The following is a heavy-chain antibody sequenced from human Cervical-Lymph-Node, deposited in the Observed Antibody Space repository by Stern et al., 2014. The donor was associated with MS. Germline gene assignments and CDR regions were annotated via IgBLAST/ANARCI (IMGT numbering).Heavy chain of an antibody. CDR2: VYHSGSA. CDR1: GGSMSSVTHY. V-gene: IGHV4-31*03. Sequence: VQLVESGPGLVKPSQTLSLTCTVSGGSMSSVTHYWSWIRQRPGKGLEWIGYVYHSGSAYYNPSLKSRVTISVDASKNQFSLSLSSVTAADTAVYYCAREGSDDDWNYWYFYGMDVWGQGTTVIVSS. CDR3: AREGSDDDWNYWYFYGMDV. J-gene: IGHJ6*02. D-gene: IGHD1-7*01.